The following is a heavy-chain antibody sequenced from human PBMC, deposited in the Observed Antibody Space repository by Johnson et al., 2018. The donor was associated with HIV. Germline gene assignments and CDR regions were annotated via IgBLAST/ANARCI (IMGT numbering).Heavy chain of an antibody. J-gene: IGHJ3*02. V-gene: IGHV3-30*04. CDR3: ARGGVVHDGFDI. D-gene: IGHD2-8*01. Sequence: QVQLVESGGGVVQPGRSLRLSCAASGFTFSSFAMHWVRQTPGNGLEWVSIISYSGSNKYYADSVKGRFTISRDNSKNTLYLQMNNLRAEDTAVYYCARGGVVHDGFDIRGLGTMVTVSS. CDR2: ISYSGSNK. CDR1: GFTFSSFA.